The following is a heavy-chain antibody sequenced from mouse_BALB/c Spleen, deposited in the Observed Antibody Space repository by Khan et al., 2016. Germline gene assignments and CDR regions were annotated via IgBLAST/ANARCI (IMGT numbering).Heavy chain of an antibody. D-gene: IGHD1-1*01. Sequence: EVELVESGGGLVQPGGSLKLSCAASGFTFSSYGMSWVRQTPDKRLELVATINSNGGSTYYPDSVKGRFTISRDHAKNPLYLQMSILKSEDTAMYYCARTFTTVVPAMDYWGQGTSVTVSS. CDR3: ARTFTTVVPAMDY. J-gene: IGHJ4*01. CDR1: GFTFSSYG. CDR2: INSNGGST. V-gene: IGHV5-6-3*01.